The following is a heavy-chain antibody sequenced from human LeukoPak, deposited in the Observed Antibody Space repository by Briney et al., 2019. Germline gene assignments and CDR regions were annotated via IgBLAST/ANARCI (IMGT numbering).Heavy chain of an antibody. CDR1: GFTFSNYW. V-gene: IGHV3-7*01. CDR2: IKHDGSGP. Sequence: GSLRLSCAVSGFTFSNYWMTWVRQAPGKGLEWVANIKHDGSGPSYLDSVKGRFTISRDNARNSLSLQMSSLRAEDTAVYYCARACEITVSGTDYFDYWGQGTLVTVSS. J-gene: IGHJ4*02. D-gene: IGHD6-19*01. CDR3: ARACEITVSGTDYFDY.